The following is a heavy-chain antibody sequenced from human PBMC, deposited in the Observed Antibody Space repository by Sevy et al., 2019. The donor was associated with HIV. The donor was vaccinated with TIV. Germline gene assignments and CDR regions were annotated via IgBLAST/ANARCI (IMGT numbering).Heavy chain of an antibody. Sequence: SETLSLTCTVSGGSITTYYWNWIRQPPGKGLEWIGYIHYSGGTNYNPSLKSRVTISVDTFKNQFSLKLSSVTAADTAVYYCAGPGTSSWLYAFHMWGQGTMVTVSS. J-gene: IGHJ3*02. CDR2: IHYSGGT. CDR3: AGPGTSSWLYAFHM. CDR1: GGSITTYY. V-gene: IGHV4-59*12. D-gene: IGHD2-2*01.